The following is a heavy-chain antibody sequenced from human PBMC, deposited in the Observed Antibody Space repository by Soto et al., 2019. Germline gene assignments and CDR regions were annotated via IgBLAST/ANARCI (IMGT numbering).Heavy chain of an antibody. D-gene: IGHD2-2*01. Sequence: PGGSLRLSCAASGFTFSSYAMSWVRQAPGKGLEWVSAISGSGGSTYYADSVKGRFTISRDNSKNTLYLQMNSLRAEDTAVYYCAKDQEDIVAVPVGAANYYFAYWGQGTLVTVSS. CDR3: AKDQEDIVAVPVGAANYYFAY. J-gene: IGHJ4*02. V-gene: IGHV3-23*01. CDR1: GFTFSSYA. CDR2: ISGSGGST.